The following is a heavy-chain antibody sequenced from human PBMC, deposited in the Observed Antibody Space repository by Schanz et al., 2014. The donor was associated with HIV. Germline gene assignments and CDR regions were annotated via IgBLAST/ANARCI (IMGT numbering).Heavy chain of an antibody. Sequence: QVHLVQSGAEVKKSGASVKVSCKASGYSFSSYGLSWVRQAPGQGLEWMGWISVYHNKTNYAQKLQGRVTMTTDTSTSTAYMELRSLRSDDTAVYYCARATGLHSRGRSFDPWGQGTLVTVSS. CDR1: GYSFSSYG. D-gene: IGHD6-25*01. CDR2: ISVYHNKT. CDR3: ARATGLHSRGRSFDP. V-gene: IGHV1-18*01. J-gene: IGHJ5*02.